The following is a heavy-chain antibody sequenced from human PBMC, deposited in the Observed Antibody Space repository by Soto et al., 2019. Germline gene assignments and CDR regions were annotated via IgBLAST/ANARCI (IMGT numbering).Heavy chain of an antibody. V-gene: IGHV4-39*01. Sequence: SETLSLTCTVSGGSISSSSYYWGWIRQPPGKGLEWIGSIYYSGSTYYNPSLKSRVTISVDTSKNQFSLKLSSVTAADTAVYYCARDTIVVVVAYCGGGCYSGDYFDYWGQGTLVTVSS. D-gene: IGHD2-21*02. CDR1: GGSISSSSYY. J-gene: IGHJ4*02. CDR2: IYYSGST. CDR3: ARDTIVVVVAYCGGGCYSGDYFDY.